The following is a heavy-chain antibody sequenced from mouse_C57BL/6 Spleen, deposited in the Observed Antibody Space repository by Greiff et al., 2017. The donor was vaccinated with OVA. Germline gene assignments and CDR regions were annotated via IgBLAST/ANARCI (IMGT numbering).Heavy chain of an antibody. CDR1: GFNIKDYY. J-gene: IGHJ3*01. V-gene: IGHV14-1*01. CDR2: IDPEDGDT. D-gene: IGHD2-2*01. Sequence: VQLQQSGAELVRPGASVKLSCTASGFNIKDYYMHWVKQRPEQGLEWIGRIDPEDGDTEYAPKFQGKATMTADTSSNTAYLQLSSLTSEDTAVYYCITGDGYDRPEFAYWGQGTLVTVSA. CDR3: ITGDGYDRPEFAY.